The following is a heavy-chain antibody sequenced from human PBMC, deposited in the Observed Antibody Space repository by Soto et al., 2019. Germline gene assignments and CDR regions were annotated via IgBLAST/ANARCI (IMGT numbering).Heavy chain of an antibody. Sequence: EVQLEESGGGLVQPGGSLRLSCAVSGFTVSSNYISWVRQAPGKGLEWVSVIYSGGTTYYADYVKGRFTISRDNSKNTLYLQMNSLRAEDTAVYYCAASPSCGGDCYLQIWGQGTMVTVSS. V-gene: IGHV3-66*01. J-gene: IGHJ3*02. CDR2: IYSGGTT. D-gene: IGHD2-21*01. CDR1: GFTVSSNY. CDR3: AASPSCGGDCYLQI.